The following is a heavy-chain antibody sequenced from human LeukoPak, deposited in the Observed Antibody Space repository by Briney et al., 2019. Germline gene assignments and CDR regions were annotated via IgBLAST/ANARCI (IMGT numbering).Heavy chain of an antibody. Sequence: SETLSPTCAVYGGSFSGYYWSWIRQPPGKGLEWIGEINHSGSTNYNPSLKSRVTISVDTSKNQFSLKLSSVTAADTAVYYCARYCSGGSCYSYNWFDPWGQGTLVTVSS. CDR3: ARYCSGGSCYSYNWFDP. D-gene: IGHD2-15*01. CDR2: INHSGST. V-gene: IGHV4-34*01. CDR1: GGSFSGYY. J-gene: IGHJ5*02.